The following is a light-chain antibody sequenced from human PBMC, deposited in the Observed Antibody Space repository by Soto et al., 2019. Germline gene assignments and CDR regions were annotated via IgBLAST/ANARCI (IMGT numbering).Light chain of an antibody. J-gene: IGLJ2*01. CDR2: RNN. CDR3: AAWDDSLSGVL. V-gene: IGLV1-47*01. CDR1: SSNIGSNY. Sequence: QLVLTQPPSASGTPGQRVTISCSGSSSNIGSNYVYWYQQLPGTAPKLVIYRNNQRPSGVPDRFSGSKSGTSASLAISGLRSEDEADYYCAAWDDSLSGVLFGGGTKLTVL.